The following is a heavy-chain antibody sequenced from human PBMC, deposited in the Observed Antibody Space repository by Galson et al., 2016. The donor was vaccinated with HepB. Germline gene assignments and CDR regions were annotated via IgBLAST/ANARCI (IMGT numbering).Heavy chain of an antibody. CDR3: ARTLDDGYWAGY. V-gene: IGHV3-30*03. Sequence: SLRLSCAASGFTFSNFGMHWVRQAPGKGLEWVAIISYDGRNKYYTESVKGRLTISRDNSKNTLYLQMNSLRDEDTAVYYCARTLDDGYWAGYWGQGTLVTVSS. CDR2: ISYDGRNK. J-gene: IGHJ4*02. D-gene: IGHD6-25*01. CDR1: GFTFSNFG.